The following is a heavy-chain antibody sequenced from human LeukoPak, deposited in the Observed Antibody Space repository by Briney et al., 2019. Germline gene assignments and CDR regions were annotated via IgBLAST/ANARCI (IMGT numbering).Heavy chain of an antibody. V-gene: IGHV1-69*05. CDR3: ASVNWGSSAYFDY. J-gene: IGHJ4*02. D-gene: IGHD7-27*01. Sequence: SVKVSCKASGGAFSSYAISWVRQAPGQGLEWMGRIIPIFGTANYAQKFQGRVTITTDESTSTAYMELSSLRSEDTAVYYCASVNWGSSAYFDYWGQGTLVTVSS. CDR2: IIPIFGTA. CDR1: GGAFSSYA.